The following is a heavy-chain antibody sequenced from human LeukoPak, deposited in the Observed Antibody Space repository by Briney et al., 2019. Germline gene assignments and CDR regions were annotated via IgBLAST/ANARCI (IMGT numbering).Heavy chain of an antibody. CDR1: GYTLTELS. J-gene: IGHJ5*02. D-gene: IGHD3-10*01. V-gene: IGHV1-24*01. CDR3: ARGRVFPGVAPRQVWFDP. CDR2: FDPEDGET. Sequence: ASVEVSCKVSGYTLTELSMHWVRQAPGKGLEWMGGFDPEDGETIYAQKFQGRVTMTRNTSISTAYMELSRLRSEDTAVYYCARGRVFPGVAPRQVWFDPWGQGTPVTVSS.